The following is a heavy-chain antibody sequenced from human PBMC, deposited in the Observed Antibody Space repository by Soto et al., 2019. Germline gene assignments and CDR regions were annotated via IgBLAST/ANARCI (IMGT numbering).Heavy chain of an antibody. V-gene: IGHV4-61*01. Sequence: SETLSLTCTVSGGSVSSGSYYWSWIRQPPGKGLERIGYIYYSGSTNYNPSLKSRVTISVYTSKNQFFLKLSSVTAADTAVYYCVSFPLGDFWSGYSPGWFDPWGQGTLVTVSS. J-gene: IGHJ5*02. CDR3: VSFPLGDFWSGYSPGWFDP. CDR2: IYYSGST. D-gene: IGHD3-3*01. CDR1: GGSVSSGSYY.